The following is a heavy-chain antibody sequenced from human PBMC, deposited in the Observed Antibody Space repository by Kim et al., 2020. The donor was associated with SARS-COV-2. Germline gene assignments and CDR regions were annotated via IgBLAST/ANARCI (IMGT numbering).Heavy chain of an antibody. J-gene: IGHJ5*02. Sequence: YAQKFQGRVTMTRDTSTSTVYMELSSLRSEDTAVYYCARDGYGSEGWFDPWGQGTLVTVSS. CDR3: ARDGYGSEGWFDP. V-gene: IGHV1-46*01. D-gene: IGHD3-10*01.